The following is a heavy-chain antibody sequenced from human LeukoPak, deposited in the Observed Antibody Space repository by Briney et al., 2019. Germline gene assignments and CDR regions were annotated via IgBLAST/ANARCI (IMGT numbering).Heavy chain of an antibody. J-gene: IGHJ4*02. CDR2: INERGTDS. CDR3: AKDSPQEDSKLDY. Sequence: GGSLRLSCTASGFTFSGHWIHWVRQPPGMGLVWVSRINERGTDSMYAESVKGRFTISRDNAKNTVYLQMNSLRAEDTAVYYCAKDSPQEDSKLDYWGQGTLVTVSS. V-gene: IGHV3-74*03. D-gene: IGHD2-15*01. CDR1: GFTFSGHW.